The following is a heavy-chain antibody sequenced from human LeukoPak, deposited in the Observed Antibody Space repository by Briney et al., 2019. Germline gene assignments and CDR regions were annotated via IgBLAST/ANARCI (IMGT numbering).Heavy chain of an antibody. CDR3: ARAPNIGVRGVYESFQH. CDR1: GFTVSSNY. J-gene: IGHJ1*01. D-gene: IGHD3-10*01. V-gene: IGHV3-53*01. CDR2: IYSGGST. Sequence: GGSLRLSCAASGFTVSSNYMSWVRQAPGKGLEWVSVIYSGGSTYYADSVKGRFTISRDNSKNTPYLQMNSLRAEDTAVYYCARAPNIGVRGVYESFQHWGQGTLVTVSS.